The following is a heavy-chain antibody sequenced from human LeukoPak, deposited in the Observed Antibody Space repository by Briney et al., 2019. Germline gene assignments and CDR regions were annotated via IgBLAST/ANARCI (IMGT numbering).Heavy chain of an antibody. V-gene: IGHV1-18*01. CDR3: ASMLYYGAFDY. D-gene: IGHD3-3*01. Sequence: ASVKVSCKASGYTFNTNGITWVRQAPGQGLEWMGWISAYNGNTNYAQKLQGRVTMTTDTSTSTAYMELRSLRSDDTAVYYCASMLYYGAFDYWGQGTLVTVSS. CDR1: GYTFNTNG. J-gene: IGHJ4*02. CDR2: ISAYNGNT.